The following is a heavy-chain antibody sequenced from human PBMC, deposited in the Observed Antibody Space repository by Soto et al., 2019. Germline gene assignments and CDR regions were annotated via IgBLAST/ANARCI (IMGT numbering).Heavy chain of an antibody. CDR3: AKDMGHGEWLRRKGSGAFDI. CDR1: GFTFDDYA. J-gene: IGHJ3*02. Sequence: EVQLVESGGGLVQPGRSLRLSCAASGFTFDDYAMHWVRQAPGKGLEWVSGISWNSGSIGYADSVKGRFTISRDNAKNSLYLQMNSLRAEDTALYYCAKDMGHGEWLRRKGSGAFDIWGQGTMVTVSS. CDR2: ISWNSGSI. V-gene: IGHV3-9*01. D-gene: IGHD5-12*01.